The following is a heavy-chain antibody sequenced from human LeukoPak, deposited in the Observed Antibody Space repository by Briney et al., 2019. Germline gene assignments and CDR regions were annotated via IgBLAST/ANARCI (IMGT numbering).Heavy chain of an antibody. CDR2: IIPIFGTA. CDR1: GGTFSSYA. CDR3: ARTVVYSSSSPYYYGLDV. V-gene: IGHV1-69*13. D-gene: IGHD6-6*01. Sequence: SVKVSCRASGGTFSSYAISWVRQAPGQGLEWMGGIIPIFGTANYAQKFQGRVTITADESTSTAYMELSSLRSEDTAVYYCARTVVYSSSSPYYYGLDVWGQGTTVTVSS. J-gene: IGHJ6*02.